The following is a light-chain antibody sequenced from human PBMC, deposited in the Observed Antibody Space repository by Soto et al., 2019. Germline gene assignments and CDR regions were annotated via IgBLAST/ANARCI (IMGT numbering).Light chain of an antibody. V-gene: IGKV3-20*01. Sequence: IVLTQSPGTLSLSPLKIATLSCMASQSISSSYLAWYQQRPGQAPRLLIYGASSRATGIPDRFSGSGSGTDFTLTISRLEPEDFAVYYCQQYGSSPRTFGQGTKVDIK. CDR2: GAS. CDR1: QSISSSY. J-gene: IGKJ1*01. CDR3: QQYGSSPRT.